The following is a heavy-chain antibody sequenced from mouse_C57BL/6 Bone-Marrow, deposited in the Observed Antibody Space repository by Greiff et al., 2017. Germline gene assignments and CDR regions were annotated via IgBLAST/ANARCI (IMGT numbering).Heavy chain of an antibody. J-gene: IGHJ2*01. CDR3: ARRGYYGYEYFDY. CDR1: GFNIKNTY. V-gene: IGHV14-3*01. CDR2: IDPANGNT. Sequence: EVQGVESVAELVRPGASVKLSCTASGFNIKNTYMHWVKQRPEQGLEWIGRIDPANGNTKYAPKFQGKATITADTSSNTAYLQHSSLTSEDTAIYYCARRGYYGYEYFDYWGQGTTLTVSS. D-gene: IGHD2-2*01.